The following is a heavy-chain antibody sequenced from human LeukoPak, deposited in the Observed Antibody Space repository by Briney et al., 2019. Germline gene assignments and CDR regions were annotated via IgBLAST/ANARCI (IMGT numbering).Heavy chain of an antibody. Sequence: PGRSLRLSCAASGFTFSSYAMHWVRQAPGKGLEWVAVISYDGSNKYYADSVKGRFTISRDNSKNTLYLQMNSLRAEDTAVYYCARDGGGSSWFRGYLDYCGQGTLVTVSS. CDR1: GFTFSSYA. CDR3: ARDGGGSSWFRGYLDY. J-gene: IGHJ4*02. V-gene: IGHV3-30*04. D-gene: IGHD6-13*01. CDR2: ISYDGSNK.